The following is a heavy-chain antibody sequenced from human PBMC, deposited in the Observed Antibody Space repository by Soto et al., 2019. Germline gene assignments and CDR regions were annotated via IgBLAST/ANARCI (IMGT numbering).Heavy chain of an antibody. CDR2: LIPILGIA. V-gene: IGHV1-69*02. Sequence: QVQLVQSGAEVKKPGSSVKVSCKASGGTFSTYTISWVRQAPGQGLECMGSLIPILGIANYAQKFQGRVTITADKSTSTAYMELSSLRSEDTAVYYCAVEYPRDIRGSGGSCYSTFYDWGQGPLVTVSS. CDR1: GGTFSTYT. J-gene: IGHJ4*02. CDR3: AVEYPRDIRGSGGSCYSTFYD. D-gene: IGHD2-15*01.